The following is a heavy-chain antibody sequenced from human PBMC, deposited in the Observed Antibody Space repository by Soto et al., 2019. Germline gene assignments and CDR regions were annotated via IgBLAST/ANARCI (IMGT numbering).Heavy chain of an antibody. CDR2: IYHSGST. D-gene: IGHD3-22*01. CDR1: GYSISSGYY. V-gene: IGHV4-38-2*01. J-gene: IGHJ6*02. Sequence: SETLSLTCAVSGYSISSGYYWGWIRQPPGKGLEWIGSIYHSGSTYYNPSLKSRVTISVDTSKNQFSLKLSSVTAADTAVYYCARGGVDSSGYYYPRPYYYYGMDVWGQGTTVTVSS. CDR3: ARGGVDSSGYYYPRPYYYYGMDV.